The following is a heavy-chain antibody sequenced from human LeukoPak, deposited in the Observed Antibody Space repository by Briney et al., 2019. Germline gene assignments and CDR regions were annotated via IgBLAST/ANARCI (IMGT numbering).Heavy chain of an antibody. D-gene: IGHD3-9*01. CDR1: GFTFSSYS. Sequence: GGSLRLSCAASGFTFSSYSMNWVRQAPGKGLEWVSSISSSSSYIYYADSVKGRFTISRDNAKNSLYLQMNSLRAEDTAVYYCARDMGGLMGYFDDGGYYYGMDVWGQGTTVTVSS. CDR3: ARDMGGLMGYFDDGGYYYGMDV. J-gene: IGHJ6*02. V-gene: IGHV3-21*01. CDR2: ISSSSSYI.